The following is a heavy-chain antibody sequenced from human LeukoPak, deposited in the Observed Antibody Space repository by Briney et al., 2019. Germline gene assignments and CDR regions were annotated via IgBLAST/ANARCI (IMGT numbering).Heavy chain of an antibody. CDR3: ARGAPLVVITTAAFDI. V-gene: IGHV3-48*03. CDR2: ITRSGNTV. D-gene: IGHD2-15*01. CDR1: GFTFSSYE. Sequence: GGSLRLSCAVSGFTFSSYEMNWVRQAPGKGLEWVSYITRSGNTVYYADSVKGRFTISRDNAKNSLSLQMNSLRDEDAAVYYCARGAPLVVITTAAFDIWGQGTMVTVSS. J-gene: IGHJ3*02.